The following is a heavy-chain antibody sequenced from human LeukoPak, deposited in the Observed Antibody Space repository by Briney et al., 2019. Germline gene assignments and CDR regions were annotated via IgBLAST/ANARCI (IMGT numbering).Heavy chain of an antibody. V-gene: IGHV1-69*04. Sequence: GASVKVSCKASGGTFSSYAISWVRQAPGQGLEWMGRIIPILGIANYAQKFQGRVTITADKSTSTAYMELSSLRSEDTAVYYCARSVAERNPPYYFDYWGQGTLVTVSS. CDR2: IIPILGIA. CDR1: GGTFSSYA. J-gene: IGHJ4*02. D-gene: IGHD1-14*01. CDR3: ARSVAERNPPYYFDY.